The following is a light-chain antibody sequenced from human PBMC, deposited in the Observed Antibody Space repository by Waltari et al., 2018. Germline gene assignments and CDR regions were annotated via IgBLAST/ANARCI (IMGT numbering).Light chain of an antibody. CDR2: EVS. V-gene: IGLV2-23*02. CDR1: SSAVADYPL. Sequence: SALTQPASVSGSPGQSLTISCTESSSAVADYPLLSWYHHHPGGAPKLLIYEVSKRPSGVSSRFSGSKSGKTASLTISGLQAEDEGDYYCCAFAGYGVYVFGSGTHVAVL. CDR3: CAFAGYGVYV. J-gene: IGLJ1*01.